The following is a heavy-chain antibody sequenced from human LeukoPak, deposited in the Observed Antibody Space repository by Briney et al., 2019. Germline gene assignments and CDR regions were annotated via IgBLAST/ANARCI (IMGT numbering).Heavy chain of an antibody. J-gene: IGHJ4*02. CDR2: TYYRSKWYN. V-gene: IGHV6-1*01. CDR1: GDSVSSNSAA. D-gene: IGHD6-19*01. Sequence: SQTLSLTCAISGDSVSSNSAAWNWIRQSPSRGLEWLGRTYYRSKWYNDYAVSVKSRITINPDTSKNQFSLQLNSVTPEDTAVYYCARGAAEQWLVRRGGFDYWGQGTLVTVSS. CDR3: ARGAAEQWLVRRGGFDY.